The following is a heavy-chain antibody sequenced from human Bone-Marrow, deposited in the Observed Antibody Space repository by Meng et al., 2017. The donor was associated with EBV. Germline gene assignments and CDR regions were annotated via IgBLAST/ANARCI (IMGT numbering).Heavy chain of an antibody. Sequence: QGQVQQWGAGLLKPSETLSLTCAVFGWSFSGYYWSWIRQPPGKGLEWIGEINHSGSTNYNPSLKSRVTISVDTSKNQFSLKLSSVTAADTAVYYCARVLGTIYYGSGIDYWGQGTLVTVSS. D-gene: IGHD3-10*01. J-gene: IGHJ4*02. CDR1: GWSFSGYY. V-gene: IGHV4-34*01. CDR2: INHSGST. CDR3: ARVLGTIYYGSGIDY.